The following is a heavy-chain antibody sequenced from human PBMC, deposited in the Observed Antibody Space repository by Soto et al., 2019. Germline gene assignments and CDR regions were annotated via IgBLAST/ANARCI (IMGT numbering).Heavy chain of an antibody. Sequence: PSETLSLTCAVYGGSFSGYYWSWIRQPPGKGLEWIGEINHSGSTNYNPSLKSRVTISVDTSKNQFSLKLSSVTAADTAVYYCARQYYDFWSGYRMGPYGMDVWGQGTTVTVSS. J-gene: IGHJ6*02. D-gene: IGHD3-3*01. V-gene: IGHV4-34*01. CDR1: GGSFSGYY. CDR3: ARQYYDFWSGYRMGPYGMDV. CDR2: INHSGST.